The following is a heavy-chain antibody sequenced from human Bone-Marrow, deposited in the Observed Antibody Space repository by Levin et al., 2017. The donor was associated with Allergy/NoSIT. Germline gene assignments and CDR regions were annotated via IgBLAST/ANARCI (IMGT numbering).Heavy chain of an antibody. J-gene: IGHJ4*02. Sequence: SVKVSCKASGGTFRNYAINWVRQAPGQGLEWMGAILPIFGTTNYALSFQGRLTITADDFSSTAYMDLSALRSDDTAIYFCARVPLPAALLAYFYSWGQGTLVTVSS. CDR2: ILPIFGTT. D-gene: IGHD2-2*01. CDR3: ARVPLPAALLAYFYS. V-gene: IGHV1-69*13. CDR1: GGTFRNYA.